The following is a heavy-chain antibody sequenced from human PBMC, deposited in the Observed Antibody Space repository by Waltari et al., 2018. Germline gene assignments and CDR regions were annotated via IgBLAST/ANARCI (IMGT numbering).Heavy chain of an antibody. D-gene: IGHD5-12*01. Sequence: QLQLQESGPRLVRPSETLSLTCRVSGVFITRTSPYLAWFRQSPGQGLEWIGTVSYSRTTYISPSLKSRVSVSRDTSKNQVSLILGSVTAADMAVYYCATYIGASVGTAAFDVWGQGTMVTVSS. CDR1: GVFITRTSPY. CDR2: VSYSRTT. V-gene: IGHV4-39*01. CDR3: ATYIGASVGTAAFDV. J-gene: IGHJ3*01.